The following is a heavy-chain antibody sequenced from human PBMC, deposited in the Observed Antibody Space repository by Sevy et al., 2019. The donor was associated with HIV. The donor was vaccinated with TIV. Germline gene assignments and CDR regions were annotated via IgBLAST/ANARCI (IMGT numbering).Heavy chain of an antibody. V-gene: IGHV3-23*01. CDR2: ISGSGGST. CDR3: AKDLTYYYDSSGYNSFDI. CDR1: GFTFSSYA. J-gene: IGHJ3*02. D-gene: IGHD3-22*01. Sequence: GGSLRLSCAASGFTFSSYAMSWVRQAPGKGLEWVSAISGSGGSTYYAHSVKGRFTISRDNSKNTLYLQMNSLRAEDTAVYYCAKDLTYYYDSSGYNSFDIWGQGTMVTVSS.